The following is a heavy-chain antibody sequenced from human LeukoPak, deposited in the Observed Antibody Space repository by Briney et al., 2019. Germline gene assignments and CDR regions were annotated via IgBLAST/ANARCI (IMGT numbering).Heavy chain of an antibody. CDR2: ILYDGSNK. CDR3: ARARNWGSAFDI. Sequence: GGSLRLSCAASGFTFSTYVMHWVRQAPGKGLQWVAVILYDGSNKYFADSVKGRFIISRDNSKNTLYLQMNSLTADDTAVYYCARARNWGSAFDIWGQGTMVTVSS. CDR1: GFTFSTYV. V-gene: IGHV3-30*01. J-gene: IGHJ3*02. D-gene: IGHD7-27*01.